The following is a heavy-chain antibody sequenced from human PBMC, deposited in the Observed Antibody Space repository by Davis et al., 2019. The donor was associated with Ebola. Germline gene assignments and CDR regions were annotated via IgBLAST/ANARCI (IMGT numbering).Heavy chain of an antibody. CDR3: AKMGPHGLGSYDYYYGMDV. J-gene: IGHJ6*02. CDR2: ISGSGGST. D-gene: IGHD3-10*01. CDR1: GFTFSSYA. Sequence: PGGSLRLSCAASGFTFSSYAMSWVRQAPGKGLEWVSAISGSGGSTYYADSVKGRFTISRDNSKNTLYLQMNSLRAEDTAVYYCAKMGPHGLGSYDYYYGMDVWGQGTTVTVSS. V-gene: IGHV3-23*01.